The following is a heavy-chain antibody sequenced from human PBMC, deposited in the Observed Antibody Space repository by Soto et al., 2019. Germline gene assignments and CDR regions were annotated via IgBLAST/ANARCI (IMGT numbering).Heavy chain of an antibody. J-gene: IGHJ3*02. Sequence: SETLSLTCTVSGGSISSGGYYWSWIRQHPGKGLEWIGYIYYSGSTYYNQSLKSRVTISVDTSKNQFSLKLSSVTAADTAVYYCARIAYYDSSGYYDEDAFDIWGQGTMVT. CDR3: ARIAYYDSSGYYDEDAFDI. D-gene: IGHD3-22*01. V-gene: IGHV4-31*03. CDR2: IYYSGST. CDR1: GGSISSGGYY.